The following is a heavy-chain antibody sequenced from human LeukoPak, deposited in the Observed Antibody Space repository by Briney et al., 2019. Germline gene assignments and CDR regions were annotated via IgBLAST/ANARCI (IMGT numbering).Heavy chain of an antibody. Sequence: PGGSLRLSCAASGFAFADYAMHWVRQIPGKGLECVAHIHADGGRTSYADSVKGRFTVSRDNGKNSLFLQMDSLTSDDTALYYCSTWAFYHGLDVWGQGATVIVSS. D-gene: IGHD2/OR15-2a*01. CDR2: IHADGGRT. CDR3: STWAFYHGLDV. CDR1: GFAFADYA. J-gene: IGHJ6*02. V-gene: IGHV3-43*02.